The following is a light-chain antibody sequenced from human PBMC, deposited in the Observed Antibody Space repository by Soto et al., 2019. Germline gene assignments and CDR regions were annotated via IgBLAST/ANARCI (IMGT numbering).Light chain of an antibody. CDR2: LGS. CDR3: MQALQTRT. V-gene: IGKV2-28*01. Sequence: IVMTQSPLSLPVTPGEPASIPCRSSQSLLHSNGYNYLDWYLQKPGQSPQLLIYLGSNRSSGVPDRFSGSGSGTDFTLKISRVEAEDVGVYYCMQALQTRTFGQGTKVDI. J-gene: IGKJ1*01. CDR1: QSLLHSNGYNY.